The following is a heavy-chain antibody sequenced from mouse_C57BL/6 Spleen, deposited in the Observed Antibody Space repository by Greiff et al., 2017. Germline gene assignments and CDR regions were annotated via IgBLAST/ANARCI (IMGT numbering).Heavy chain of an antibody. CDR1: GYTFTNYW. D-gene: IGHD1-1*01. V-gene: IGHV1-63*01. CDR2: IYPGGGYT. Sequence: VQLQQSGAELVRPGTSVKMSCKASGYTFTNYWIGWAKQRPGHGLEWIGDIYPGGGYTNYNEKFKGKATLTADKSSSTAYMQFSSLTSEDSAIYYCARGNSYGSSYWYVDVWGTGTTVTVSS. CDR3: ARGNSYGSSYWYVDV. J-gene: IGHJ1*03.